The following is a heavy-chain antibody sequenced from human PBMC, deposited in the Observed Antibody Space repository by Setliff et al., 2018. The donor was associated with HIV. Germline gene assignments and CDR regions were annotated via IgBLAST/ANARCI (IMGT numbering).Heavy chain of an antibody. Sequence: ASVKVSCKASGYTFSNYYMHWVRQAPGQGLEWMGIINPSGGGTSYAQEFQGRVRFTADKSTSTAYMELSSLRSEDTAVYYCARDREYYYDNSGSPSFDYWGQGTLVTVSS. CDR2: INPSGGGT. V-gene: IGHV1-46*01. CDR1: GYTFSNYY. J-gene: IGHJ4*02. D-gene: IGHD3-22*01. CDR3: ARDREYYYDNSGSPSFDY.